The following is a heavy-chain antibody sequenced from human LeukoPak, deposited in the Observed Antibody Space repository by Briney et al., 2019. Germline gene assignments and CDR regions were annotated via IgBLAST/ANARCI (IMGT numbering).Heavy chain of an antibody. V-gene: IGHV4-34*01. D-gene: IGHD1-26*01. CDR1: GFTFSSYS. Sequence: PGGSLRLSCAASGFTFSSYSMNWVRQPPGKGLEWIGEINHSGSTNYNPSLKSRVTISVDTSKNQFSLKLSSVTAADTAVYYCARGLRSGKSLRYWGQGTLVTVSS. CDR2: INHSGST. CDR3: ARGLRSGKSLRY. J-gene: IGHJ4*02.